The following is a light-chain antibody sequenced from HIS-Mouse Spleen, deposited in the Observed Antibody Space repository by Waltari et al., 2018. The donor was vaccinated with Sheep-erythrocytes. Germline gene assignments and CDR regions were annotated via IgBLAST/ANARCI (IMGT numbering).Light chain of an antibody. CDR1: CSDVGSYHL. CDR3: SSYTSSSTWV. V-gene: IGLV2-14*02. J-gene: IGLJ3*02. CDR2: EGS. Sequence: QSALTQPASVSGSPGQSITIPCTGPCSDVGSYHLVSWYQQHPGKAPKLMIYEGSKRPSGVSNRFSGSKSGNTASLTISGLQAEDEADYYCSSYTSSSTWVFGGGTKLTVL.